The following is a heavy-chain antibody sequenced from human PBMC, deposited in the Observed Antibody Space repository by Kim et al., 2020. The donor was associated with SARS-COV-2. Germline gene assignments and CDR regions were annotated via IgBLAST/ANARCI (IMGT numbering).Heavy chain of an antibody. CDR3: AKDLGSGSTNLSAFDI. V-gene: IGHV3-30*18. D-gene: IGHD1-26*01. J-gene: IGHJ3*02. Sequence: GGSLRLSCAASGFTFSSYGMHWVRQAPGKGLEWVAVISYDGSTKYYADSVKGRFTISRDNSKNTLYLQMNSLRAEDTAVYYCAKDLGSGSTNLSAFDIWGQGTMVTVSS. CDR1: GFTFSSYG. CDR2: ISYDGSTK.